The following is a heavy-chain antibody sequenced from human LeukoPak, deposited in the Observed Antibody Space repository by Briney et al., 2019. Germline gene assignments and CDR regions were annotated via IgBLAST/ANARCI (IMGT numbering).Heavy chain of an antibody. CDR3: ARMRPELDY. J-gene: IGHJ4*02. CDR1: GLTFGSYE. CDR2: ISSSGTTI. V-gene: IGHV3-48*03. D-gene: IGHD6-6*01. Sequence: GGSLRLSCVVSGLTFGSYEMNWVRQAPGKGLEWVSYISSSGTTIYYADSVKGRFTISGDNAKNSLFLQMSSLTAEDTAVYYCARMRPELDYWGQGTLVTVSS.